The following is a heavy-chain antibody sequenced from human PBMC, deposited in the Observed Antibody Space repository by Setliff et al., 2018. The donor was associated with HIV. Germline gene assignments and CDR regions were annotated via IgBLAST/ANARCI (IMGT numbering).Heavy chain of an antibody. V-gene: IGHV4-34*01. J-gene: IGHJ4*02. CDR3: ARRGWNGYKSFED. D-gene: IGHD1-1*01. Sequence: ASETLSLTCAVYGGSFSDYSWNWIRQPPGKGLEWIGEINHSGSTNCNPSLQSRVTISVDTSKKQVSLNVRSVTAADTAVYYCARRGWNGYKSFEDWGQGTQVTV. CDR1: GGSFSDYS. CDR2: INHSGST.